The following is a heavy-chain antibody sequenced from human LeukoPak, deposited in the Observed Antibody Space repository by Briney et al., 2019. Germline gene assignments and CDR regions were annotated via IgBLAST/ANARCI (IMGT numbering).Heavy chain of an antibody. D-gene: IGHD2-2*01. Sequence: ASVNVSCTASGYTFTGYYMHGVRPAPGQGLGWMGWINPNRGGTNYAQKFQGWVTMSRDTSISTAYMELSRLRSDDTAVYYCARACQEGYHLLSNYAFDIWGQGTMFTVSS. CDR1: GYTFTGYY. V-gene: IGHV1-2*04. J-gene: IGHJ3*02. CDR3: ARACQEGYHLLSNYAFDI. CDR2: INPNRGGT.